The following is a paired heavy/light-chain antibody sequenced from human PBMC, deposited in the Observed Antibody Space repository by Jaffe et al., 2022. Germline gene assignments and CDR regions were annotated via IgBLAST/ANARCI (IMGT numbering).Light chain of an antibody. CDR1: QGISSY. CDR2: AAS. J-gene: IGKJ2*01. Sequence: AIWMTQSPSLLSASTGDRVTISCRMSQGISSYLAWYQQKPGKAPELLIYAASTLQSGVPSRFSGSGSGTDFTLTISCLQSEDFATYYCQQYYSFPYTFGQGTKLEIK. CDR3: QQYYSFPYT. V-gene: IGKV1D-8*02.
Heavy chain of an antibody. D-gene: IGHD2-2*02. CDR3: ARGFGQYCSSTSCYTLYYYYYMDV. CDR2: INHSGST. Sequence: QVQLQQWGAGLLKPSETLSLTCAVYGGSFSGYYWSWIRQPPGKGLEWIGEINHSGSTNYNPSLKSRVTISVDTSKNQFSLKLSSVTAADTAVYYCARGFGQYCSSTSCYTLYYYYYMDVWGKGTTVTVSS. CDR1: GGSFSGYY. J-gene: IGHJ6*03. V-gene: IGHV4-34*01.